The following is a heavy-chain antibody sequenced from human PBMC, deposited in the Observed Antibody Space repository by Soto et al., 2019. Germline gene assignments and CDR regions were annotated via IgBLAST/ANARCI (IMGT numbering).Heavy chain of an antibody. CDR1: GDSSVSSSSYY. J-gene: IGHJ6*02. CDR2: IYYTGNT. CDR3: ASEVSSTDGMDV. V-gene: IGHV4-39*01. D-gene: IGHD2-15*01. Sequence: KPSETLSLTCTVSGDSSVSSSSYYWGWIRQPPGKGLEWIGSIYYTGNTFYSPSFRSRLTISVDTSKSQFSLKLRSVTAADTATYYCASEVSSTDGMDVWGQGTTVTVSS.